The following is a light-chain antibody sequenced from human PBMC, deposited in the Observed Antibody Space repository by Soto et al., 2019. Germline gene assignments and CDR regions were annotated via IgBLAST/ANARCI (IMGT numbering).Light chain of an antibody. CDR1: SNDVGNGYDS. V-gene: IGLV2-14*01. Sequence: QSALTQPASVSGSPGQSITISCTGTSNDVGNGYDSVSWYQHHPGKAPKLIIYEVVNRPSGVSNRFSGSKSGNTASLTISGLQAEDEADYYCVAWDDSLSGGVFGGGTKLTVL. CDR3: VAWDDSLSGGV. J-gene: IGLJ3*02. CDR2: EVV.